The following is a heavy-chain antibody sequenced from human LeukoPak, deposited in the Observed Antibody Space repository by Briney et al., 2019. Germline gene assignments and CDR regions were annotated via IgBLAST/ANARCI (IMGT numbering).Heavy chain of an antibody. CDR3: VRVRWGRGYVDY. V-gene: IGHV3-30*04. CDR1: GFTFSSYA. D-gene: IGHD4-23*01. Sequence: GGSLRLSCAASGFTFSSYAMHWVRQAPGKGLEWVAVISYDGSNKYYADSVKGRFTISRDNAKNSLYLQMNSLRAEDTVVYYCVRVRWGRGYVDYWCHGNLVTDSS. CDR2: ISYDGSNK. J-gene: IGHJ4*01.